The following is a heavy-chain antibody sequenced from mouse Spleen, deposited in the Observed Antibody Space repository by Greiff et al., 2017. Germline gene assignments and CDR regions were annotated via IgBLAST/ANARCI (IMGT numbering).Heavy chain of an antibody. J-gene: IGHJ3*01. V-gene: IGHV1-74*01. CDR3: AIVGNYVGFAY. CDR1: GYTFTSYW. Sequence: QVQLQQPGAELVKPGASVKVSCKASGYTFTSYWMHWVKQRPGQGLEWIGRIHPSDSYTNYNQKFKGKATLTVDKSSSTAYMQLSSLTSEDSAVYYCAIVGNYVGFAYWGQGTLVTVSA. CDR2: IHPSDSYT. D-gene: IGHD2-1*01.